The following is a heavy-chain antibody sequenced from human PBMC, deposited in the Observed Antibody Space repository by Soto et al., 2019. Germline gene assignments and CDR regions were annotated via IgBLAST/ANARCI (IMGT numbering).Heavy chain of an antibody. CDR2: IDPIDSKT. CDR3: ARRIAGASGYYYYAFDV. Sequence: EVQLEQSGAEVKKPGESLRISCKGSGYNFDTYWINWVRQTPGKGLEWMGRIDPIDSKTKYNPSLEGHITISVDKSISTTYLQWSSLKASDTAIYYCARRIAGASGYYYYAFDVWGQGTAVTVSS. V-gene: IGHV5-10-1*03. J-gene: IGHJ6*02. CDR1: GYNFDTYW. D-gene: IGHD6-13*01.